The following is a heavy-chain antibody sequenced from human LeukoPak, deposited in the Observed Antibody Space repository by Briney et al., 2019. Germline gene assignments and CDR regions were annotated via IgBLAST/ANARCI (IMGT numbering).Heavy chain of an antibody. D-gene: IGHD3-10*01. J-gene: IGHJ4*02. CDR2: ISYDGSSK. CDR1: GFTFSSYG. V-gene: IGHV3-30*03. CDR3: ATDDYYGSGSYSFDY. Sequence: GRSLRLSCAASGFTFSSYGMHWVRQAPGKGLEWVAVISYDGSSKYYADSVKGRFTISRNNSKNTLYLQMNSLRAEDTAVYYCATDDYYGSGSYSFDYWGQGTLVTVSS.